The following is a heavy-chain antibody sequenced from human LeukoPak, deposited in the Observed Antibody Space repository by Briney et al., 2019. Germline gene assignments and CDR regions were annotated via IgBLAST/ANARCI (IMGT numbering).Heavy chain of an antibody. CDR3: VRGGSSSWPYYYYYMDV. D-gene: IGHD6-13*01. Sequence: PSGTLSLTCAVSGGSISSDNWWSWVRQPPGKGLEWIGEIYHSGSTNYNPSLKSRVTISVDTSKNQFSLRLSSVTAADTAVYYCVRGGSSSWPYYYYYMDVWGKGTTVTVSS. CDR1: GGSISSDNW. CDR2: IYHSGST. J-gene: IGHJ6*03. V-gene: IGHV4-4*02.